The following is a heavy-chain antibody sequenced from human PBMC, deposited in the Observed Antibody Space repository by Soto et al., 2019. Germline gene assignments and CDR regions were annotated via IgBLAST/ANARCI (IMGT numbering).Heavy chain of an antibody. J-gene: IGHJ4*02. CDR1: GYTFSNYA. CDR3: GRAAPFDDHSFLY. CDR2: INTGNGNT. Sequence: ASVKVSCKASGYTFSNYAMHWVRQAPGQRLEWIGWINTGNGNTKYSQNYQGRVTITRDTSANTAYMELSSLRSEDTAVYYCGRAAPFDDHSFLYWGQGTQVTVSS. V-gene: IGHV1-3*04. D-gene: IGHD3-9*01.